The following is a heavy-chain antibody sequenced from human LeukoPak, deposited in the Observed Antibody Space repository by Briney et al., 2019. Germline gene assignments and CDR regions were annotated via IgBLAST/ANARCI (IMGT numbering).Heavy chain of an antibody. CDR2: INPNSGGT. D-gene: IGHD3-10*01. CDR1: GYTFTGYY. V-gene: IGHV1-2*02. CDR3: ARALRVGVISGAFDI. J-gene: IGHJ3*02. Sequence: ASVKVSCKASGYTFTGYYMHWVRQAPGQGLEWMGWINPNSGGTNYAQKLQGRVTMTTDTSTSTAYMELRSLRSDDTAVYYCARALRVGVISGAFDIWGQGTMVTVSS.